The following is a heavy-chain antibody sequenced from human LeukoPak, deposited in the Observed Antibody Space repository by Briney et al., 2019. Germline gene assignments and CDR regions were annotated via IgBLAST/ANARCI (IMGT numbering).Heavy chain of an antibody. CDR3: ASWLRGVIGAFDI. Sequence: ASVKVSCKASGYTFTNYYIHWVRQAPGQGLECMGIINPSGGSTSYAQKFQGRVTMTRDMSTSTVYMELSSLRSEDTAVYYCASWLRGVIGAFDIWGQGTMVTVSS. D-gene: IGHD3-10*01. CDR2: INPSGGST. J-gene: IGHJ3*02. V-gene: IGHV1-46*01. CDR1: GYTFTNYY.